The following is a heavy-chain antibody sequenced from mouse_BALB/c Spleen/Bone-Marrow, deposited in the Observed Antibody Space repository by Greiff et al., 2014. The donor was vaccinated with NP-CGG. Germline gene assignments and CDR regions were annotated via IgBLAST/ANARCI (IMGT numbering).Heavy chain of an antibody. CDR2: IIPNSGYS. D-gene: IGHD1-1*01. J-gene: IGHJ4*01. Sequence: QVQLQQSGAELARPGASVKMSCQASGYTFTRYTMHWEKNRPGQGLEWIGYIIPNSGYSNYNQKFKDKATLTADKSSSTAYMQLSSLTSEDSAVYYCTIRYYAMDYWGQGTSVTVSS. CDR3: TIRYYAMDY. CDR1: GYTFTRYT. V-gene: IGHV1-4*01.